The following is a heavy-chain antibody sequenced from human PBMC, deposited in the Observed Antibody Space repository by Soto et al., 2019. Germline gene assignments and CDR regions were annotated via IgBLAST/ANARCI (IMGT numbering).Heavy chain of an antibody. Sequence: SETLSLTCTVSGGSISSGGYYWSWIRQHPGKGLEWIGYIYYSGSTYYNPSLKSRVTISVDTSKNQFSLKLSSVTAADTAVYYCARATTSNESFDYCGQGTLVTVSS. J-gene: IGHJ4*02. V-gene: IGHV4-31*03. D-gene: IGHD1-1*01. CDR2: IYYSGST. CDR1: GGSISSGGYY. CDR3: ARATTSNESFDY.